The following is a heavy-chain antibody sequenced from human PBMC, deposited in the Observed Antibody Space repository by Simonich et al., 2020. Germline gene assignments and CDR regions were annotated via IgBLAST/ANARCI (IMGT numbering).Heavy chain of an antibody. Sequence: QVQLVESGGGVVQPGRSLRLSCAASGFPFSCYAMHWGRQAPGKGLEWIEVISYDGSNKYYADSWKGRFTISRDNSKNTLYLQMNSLRAEDTAVYYCARDRNWGWFDPWGQGTLVTVSS. J-gene: IGHJ5*02. CDR1: GFPFSCYA. V-gene: IGHV3-30*04. CDR2: ISYDGSNK. CDR3: ARDRNWGWFDP. D-gene: IGHD7-27*01.